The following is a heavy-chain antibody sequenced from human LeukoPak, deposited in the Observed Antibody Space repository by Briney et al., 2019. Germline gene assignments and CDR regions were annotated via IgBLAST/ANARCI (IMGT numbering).Heavy chain of an antibody. CDR1: GFTFSSYA. D-gene: IGHD3-16*01. J-gene: IGHJ4*02. CDR3: TKGGTYDYVGGRIPSH. V-gene: IGHV3-23*01. CDR2: ISGSGSNT. Sequence: LTGGSLRLSCAASGFTFSSYAMTWARQAPGKGLEWVSGISGSGSNTYYIDSVKGRFIVSRDNSENTLYLQMSSLRAEDTAVYYCTKGGTYDYVGGRIPSHWGQGTLVTVSS.